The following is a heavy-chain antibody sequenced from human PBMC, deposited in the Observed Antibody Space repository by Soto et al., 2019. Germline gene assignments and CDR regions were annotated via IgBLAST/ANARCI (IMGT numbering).Heavy chain of an antibody. J-gene: IGHJ5*02. CDR3: ARDQAGSWFDP. Sequence: SETLSPTCTVSGGSISSGGYYWSWIRQHPGKGLEWIGYIYYSGSTYYNPSLKSRVTISVDTSKNQFSLKLSSVTAADTAVYYCARDQAGSWFDPWGQGTLVTVSS. V-gene: IGHV4-31*02. CDR2: IYYSGST. D-gene: IGHD1-26*01. CDR1: GGSISSGGYY.